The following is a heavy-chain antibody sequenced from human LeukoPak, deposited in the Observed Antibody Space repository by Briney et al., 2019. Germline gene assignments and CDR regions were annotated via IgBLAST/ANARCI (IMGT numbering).Heavy chain of an antibody. Sequence: GGSLRLSCAASGFTFSSYSMNWVRQAPGKGLEWISYISTGGNSIYYADSVKGRFTISRDNAKNSLYLQMNSLRAEDTAVYYCASRFDYWGQGTLVTVSS. J-gene: IGHJ4*02. CDR2: ISTGGNSI. CDR1: GFTFSSYS. V-gene: IGHV3-48*04. CDR3: ASRFDY.